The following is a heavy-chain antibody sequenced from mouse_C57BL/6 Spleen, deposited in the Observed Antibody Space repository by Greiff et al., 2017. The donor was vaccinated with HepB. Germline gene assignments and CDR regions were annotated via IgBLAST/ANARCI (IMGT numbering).Heavy chain of an antibody. CDR2: IWSDGST. CDR1: GFSLTSYG. Sequence: QVQLKESGPGLVAPSQSLSITCTVSGFSLTSYGVHWVRQPPGKGLEWLVVIWSDGSTTYNSALKSRLSISKDNSKSQVFLKMNSLQTDDTAMYYCARHGSNYDYYAMDYWGQGTSVTVSS. D-gene: IGHD2-5*01. CDR3: ARHGSNYDYYAMDY. J-gene: IGHJ4*01. V-gene: IGHV2-6-1*01.